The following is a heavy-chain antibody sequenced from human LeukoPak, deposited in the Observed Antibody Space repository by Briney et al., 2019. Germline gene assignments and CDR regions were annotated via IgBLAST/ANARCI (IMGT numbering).Heavy chain of an antibody. CDR2: IYYSGST. CDR1: GGSISSSGYY. Sequence: SETLSLTCTVSGGSISSSGYYWGWIRQPPGKGLEWIGSIYYSGSTYYNPSLKSRVTISVDTSKNQFSLKLGSVTAADTAVYYCSREWSSFDYWGQGTLVTVAS. D-gene: IGHD2-15*01. V-gene: IGHV4-39*07. J-gene: IGHJ4*02. CDR3: SREWSSFDY.